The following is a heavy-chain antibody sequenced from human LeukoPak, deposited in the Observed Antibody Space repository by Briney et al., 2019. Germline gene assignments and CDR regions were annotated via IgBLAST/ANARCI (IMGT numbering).Heavy chain of an antibody. CDR2: ISSDGSNK. D-gene: IGHD3-16*02. V-gene: IGHV3-30-3*01. J-gene: IGHJ4*02. CDR3: AKGAAFGGVIGFDY. Sequence: GGSLRLSCAASGLTFSSYAMHWVRQAPGKGLEWVAVISSDGSNKYYADSVKGRFTISRDNSKNTLYLQVNSLRAEDTAVYYCAKGAAFGGVIGFDYWGQGTLVTVSS. CDR1: GLTFSSYA.